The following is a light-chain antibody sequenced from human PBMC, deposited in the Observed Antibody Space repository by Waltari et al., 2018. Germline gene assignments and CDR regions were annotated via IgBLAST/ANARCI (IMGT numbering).Light chain of an antibody. CDR3: QSYDTTLSVV. V-gene: IGLV1-40*01. CDR2: GSS. J-gene: IGLJ3*02. Sequence: QSVLTQPPSVSGAPGPRVPISCTGSGSNLGAGYDVPWYQQVPRAAPKRLIYGSSSRPLGVPDRFFGSTSGTSASLAITGLQAEDEAVYYCQSYDTTLSVVFGGGTKLTVL. CDR1: GSNLGAGYD.